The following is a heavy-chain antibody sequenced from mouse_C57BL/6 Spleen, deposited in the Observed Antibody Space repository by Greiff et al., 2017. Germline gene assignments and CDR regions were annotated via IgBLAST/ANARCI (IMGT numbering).Heavy chain of an antibody. J-gene: IGHJ4*01. D-gene: IGHD2-12*01. CDR3: TVYDGGYYAMDY. V-gene: IGHV14-1*01. CDR1: GFNIKDYY. CDR2: IDPEDGDT. Sequence: EVQLQQSGAELVRPGASVKLSCTASGFNIKDYYMHWVKQRPEQSLEWIGRIDPEDGDTEYAPKFQGKATMTADTTSNTAYLQLSSLTSEDTAVYYCTVYDGGYYAMDYWGQGTSVTVSS.